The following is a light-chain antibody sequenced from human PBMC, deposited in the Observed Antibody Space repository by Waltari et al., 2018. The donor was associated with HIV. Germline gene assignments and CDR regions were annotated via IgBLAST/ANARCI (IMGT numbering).Light chain of an antibody. J-gene: IGKJ4*01. CDR1: QTVLYSYTSKNY. V-gene: IGKV4-1*01. CDR2: WSS. Sequence: DLVMTQSPDSLLVSLGERATINCKSSQTVLYSYTSKNYLAWYQKKPGQSPKLLIFWSSTRESGVPDRFTGSGSETDFTLTINSLQAEDAATYFCQQYYTTPPTFGGGTKVEIK. CDR3: QQYYTTPPT.